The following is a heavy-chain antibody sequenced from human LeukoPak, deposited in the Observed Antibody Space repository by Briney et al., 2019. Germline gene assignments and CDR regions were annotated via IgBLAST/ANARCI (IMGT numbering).Heavy chain of an antibody. V-gene: IGHV4-59*11. CDR2: IYYSGST. D-gene: IGHD3-22*01. Sequence: PSETLSLTCTVSGGSISSHYWSWIRQPPGKGLEWIGYIYYSGSTKYNPSLKSRVTISVDTSKNQFSLELSSVTAADTAAYYCARLYDSSGYTNWLDPWGQGTLVTVSS. CDR3: ARLYDSSGYTNWLDP. J-gene: IGHJ5*02. CDR1: GGSISSHY.